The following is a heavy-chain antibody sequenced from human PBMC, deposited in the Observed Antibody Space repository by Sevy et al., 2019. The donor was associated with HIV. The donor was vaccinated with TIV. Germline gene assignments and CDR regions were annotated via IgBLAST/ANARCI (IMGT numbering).Heavy chain of an antibody. CDR3: ARGTDCSSTSCYQQTSNWFDP. CDR2: MNPNSGNT. D-gene: IGHD2-2*01. CDR1: GYTFTSYD. Sequence: ASVKVSCKASGYTFTSYDINWVGQATGQGLEWMGWMNPNSGNTGYAQKFQGRVTMTRNTSISTAYMELSSLGSEDTAVYYCARGTDCSSTSCYQQTSNWFDPWGQGTLVTVSS. J-gene: IGHJ5*02. V-gene: IGHV1-8*01.